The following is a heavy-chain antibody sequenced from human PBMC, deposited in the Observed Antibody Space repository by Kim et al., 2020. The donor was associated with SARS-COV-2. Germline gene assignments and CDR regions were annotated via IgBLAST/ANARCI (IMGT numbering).Heavy chain of an antibody. Sequence: SQTLSLTCAISGDSVSSNSGAWNWIRQSPSRGLEWLGRTYYRSKWYNDYAVSVKSRITINPDTSKNQFSLQLNSVTPEDTAVYYCARGRLYCSGGSCYSDFDIWGQGTMVTVSS. CDR1: GDSVSSNSGA. CDR2: TYYRSKWYN. D-gene: IGHD2-15*01. V-gene: IGHV6-1*01. J-gene: IGHJ3*02. CDR3: ARGRLYCSGGSCYSDFDI.